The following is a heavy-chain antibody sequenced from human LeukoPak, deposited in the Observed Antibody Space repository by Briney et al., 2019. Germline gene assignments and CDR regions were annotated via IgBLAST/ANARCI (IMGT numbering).Heavy chain of an antibody. Sequence: SETLSLTCTVSGYSISSGYYWGWIRQPPGKGLEWIGSIYHSGSTYYNPSLKSRVTISVDTSKNQFSLKLNSVTATDTAVYYCARGANWFDPWGQGTLVTVSS. CDR3: ARGANWFDP. CDR1: GYSISSGYY. J-gene: IGHJ5*02. CDR2: IYHSGST. V-gene: IGHV4-38-2*02.